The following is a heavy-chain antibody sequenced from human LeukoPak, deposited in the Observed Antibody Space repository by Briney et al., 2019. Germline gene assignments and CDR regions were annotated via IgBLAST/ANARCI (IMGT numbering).Heavy chain of an antibody. J-gene: IGHJ6*03. CDR2: IQYDGSNK. Sequence: GGSLRLSCAASGFTFSSYEMNWVRQAPGKGLEWVAFIQYDGSNKYYADSVKGRFTISRDNSKNTLYLQMNSLRAEDTAVYYCARAVSTAVAGTFLKYYYMDVWGKGTTVTVSS. CDR1: GFTFSSYE. D-gene: IGHD6-19*01. CDR3: ARAVSTAVAGTFLKYYYMDV. V-gene: IGHV3-30*01.